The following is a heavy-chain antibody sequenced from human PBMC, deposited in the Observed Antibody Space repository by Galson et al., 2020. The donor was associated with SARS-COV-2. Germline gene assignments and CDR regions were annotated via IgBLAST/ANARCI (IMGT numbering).Heavy chain of an antibody. V-gene: IGHV4-34*01. Sequence: ETSETLSLTCAVYGGSFSGYYWSWIRQPPGKGLEWIGEINHSWSTNYNPSLKSRVTISVDTSKNQFSLKLSSVTAADTAVYYCARSYGDPLMVDYWGQGSLVTVSS. CDR2: INHSWST. CDR3: ARSYGDPLMVDY. CDR1: GGSFSGYY. J-gene: IGHJ4*02. D-gene: IGHD4-17*01.